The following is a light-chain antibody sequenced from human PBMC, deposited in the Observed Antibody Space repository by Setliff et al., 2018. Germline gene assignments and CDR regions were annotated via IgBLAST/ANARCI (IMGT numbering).Light chain of an antibody. CDR1: SSDVGAYNY. CDR2: AVN. CDR3: GSYARSSAPYV. J-gene: IGLJ1*01. V-gene: IGLV2-14*01. Sequence: QSALTQPASVSGYPGQSITISCAGTSSDVGAYNYVSWYQQNPGNAPKFLIYAVNNRPSGVSDRFSGSKSGNMASLTISGLQAEDEADYYCGSYARSSAPYVFGTGTKVTVL.